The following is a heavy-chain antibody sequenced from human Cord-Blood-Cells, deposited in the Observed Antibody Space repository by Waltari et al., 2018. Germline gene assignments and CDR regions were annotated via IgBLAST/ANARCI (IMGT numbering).Heavy chain of an antibody. CDR1: EFSSSTSGVG. Sequence: QITWEESGPTMFKPPQTLALTCTCTEFSSSTSGVGLSWIRQPPGHDLEWLALIYWDDDKRYSPSLKSRLTITKDTSKNQVVLTMTNMDPVDTATYYCAHSRHYYGSGSYDAWGAFDIWGQGTMVTVSS. CDR2: IYWDDDK. V-gene: IGHV2-5*02. D-gene: IGHD3-10*01. J-gene: IGHJ3*02. CDR3: AHSRHYYGSGSYDAWGAFDI.